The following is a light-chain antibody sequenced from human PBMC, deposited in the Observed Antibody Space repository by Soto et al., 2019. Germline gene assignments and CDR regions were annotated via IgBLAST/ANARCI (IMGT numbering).Light chain of an antibody. CDR1: QSVSSN. CDR2: GAS. V-gene: IGKV3D-15*01. J-gene: IGKJ2*01. CDR3: QKYNNWPPYT. Sequence: EIVMTQSPATLSVSPGERATLSCRASQSVSSNLAWYQQKPGQAPRLLIYGASIRATGIPARFSGSGSGTEFTLTISSLQSENFAVYYCQKYNNWPPYTFGQGTKVDIK.